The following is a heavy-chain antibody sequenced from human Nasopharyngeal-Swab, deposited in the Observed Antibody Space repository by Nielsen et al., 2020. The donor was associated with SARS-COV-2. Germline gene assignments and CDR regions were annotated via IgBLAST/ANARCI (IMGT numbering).Heavy chain of an antibody. Sequence: SVKVSCKASGGTFSSYAISWVRQAPGQGLEWMGRIIPILGIANYAQKFRGRVTITADKSTSTAYMELSSLRSEDTAVYYCARDPRDRYYYDSSGYQTPGFDYWGQGTLVTVSS. CDR3: ARDPRDRYYYDSSGYQTPGFDY. J-gene: IGHJ4*02. CDR1: GGTFSSYA. CDR2: IIPILGIA. V-gene: IGHV1-69*04. D-gene: IGHD3-22*01.